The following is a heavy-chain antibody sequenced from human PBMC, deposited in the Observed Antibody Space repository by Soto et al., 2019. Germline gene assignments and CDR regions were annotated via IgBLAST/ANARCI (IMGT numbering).Heavy chain of an antibody. CDR2: IYHSGST. CDR3: ARDGTYYEGILTGNFWYYYYGMDV. CDR1: GYSISSGYY. J-gene: IGHJ6*02. V-gene: IGHV4-38-2*02. D-gene: IGHD3-9*01. Sequence: KPSETLSLTCAVSGYSISSGYYWGWIRQPPGKGLEWIGSIYHSGSTYYNPSLKSRVTISVDTSKNQFSLKLSSVTAADTAVYYCARDGTYYEGILTGNFWYYYYGMDVWGQGXTVTIYS.